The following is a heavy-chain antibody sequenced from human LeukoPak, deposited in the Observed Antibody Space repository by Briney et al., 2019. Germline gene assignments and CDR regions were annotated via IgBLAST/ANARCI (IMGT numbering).Heavy chain of an antibody. Sequence: SETLSLTCTVSGGSISSGSYYWSWIRQPAGKGLEWIGRIYTSGSTNYNPSLKSRVTISVDTSKNQFSLRLSSVTAADTAVYYCARLRSTLPLTNWGQGTLVTVSS. V-gene: IGHV4-61*02. CDR2: IYTSGST. J-gene: IGHJ4*02. CDR1: GGSISSGSYY. CDR3: ARLRSTLPLTN.